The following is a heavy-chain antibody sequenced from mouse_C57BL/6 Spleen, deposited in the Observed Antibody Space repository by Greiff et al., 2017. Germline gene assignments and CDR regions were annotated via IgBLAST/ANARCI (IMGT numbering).Heavy chain of an antibody. CDR3: DKNGGNGYFDV. Sequence: QVQLQQSGPGLVQPSQSLSITCTVSGFSLTSYGVHWVRQSPGKGLEWLGVIWRGGSTDYNAAFMSRLSITKDNSKSQVFFKMNSLQAEDTAIYYCDKNGGNGYFDVWGTGTTVTVSS. CDR2: IWRGGST. V-gene: IGHV2-5*01. CDR1: GFSLTSYG. J-gene: IGHJ1*03. D-gene: IGHD2-1*01.